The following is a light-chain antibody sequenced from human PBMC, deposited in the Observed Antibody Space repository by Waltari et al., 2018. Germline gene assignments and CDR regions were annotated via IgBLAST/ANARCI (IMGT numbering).Light chain of an antibody. J-gene: IGLJ1*01. CDR3: CSYAGRNTYV. Sequence: QSALTQPASVSGSPGQSITISSIGTTIDFSASYLDTCYQQPPGKAPKLIVYESNQLPSGVSNRFSVSKSGNTASLTISGLQTEDEADYYCCSYAGRNTYVFGTGTKVTVL. V-gene: IGLV2-23*01. CDR1: TIDFSASYL. CDR2: ESN.